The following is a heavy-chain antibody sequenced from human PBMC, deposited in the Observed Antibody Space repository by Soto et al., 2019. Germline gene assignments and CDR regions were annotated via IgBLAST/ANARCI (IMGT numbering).Heavy chain of an antibody. CDR1: GFTFSSYG. J-gene: IGHJ6*02. CDR2: ISYDGSNK. D-gene: IGHD3-3*01. Sequence: GGSLRLSCAASGFTFSSYGMHWVRQAPGKGLEWVAVISYDGSNKYYADSVKGRFTISRDNSKNTLYLQMNSLRAEDTAVYYCAKESYDFWSGYYPYYYYGMDVWGQGTTVTVSS. CDR3: AKESYDFWSGYYPYYYYGMDV. V-gene: IGHV3-30*18.